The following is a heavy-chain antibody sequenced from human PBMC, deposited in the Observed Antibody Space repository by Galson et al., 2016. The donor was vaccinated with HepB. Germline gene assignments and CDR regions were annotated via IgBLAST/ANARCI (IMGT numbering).Heavy chain of an antibody. CDR1: GFTFRSYS. V-gene: IGHV3-21*01. Sequence: SLRLSCATSGFTFRSYSMNWVRQAPGKGLEWVSSISTSSSYIYYADSVKGRFTISKDNSKNMLYLHMNSLRTEDTALYFCARRVDRRRDFDYWGQGTLVTVSS. CDR2: ISTSSSYI. J-gene: IGHJ4*02. CDR3: ARRVDRRRDFDY.